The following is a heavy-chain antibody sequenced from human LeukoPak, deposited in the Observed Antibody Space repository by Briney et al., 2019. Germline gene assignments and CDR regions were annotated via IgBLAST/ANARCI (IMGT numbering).Heavy chain of an antibody. V-gene: IGHV3-21*01. CDR3: ARDGFPSSCFDY. D-gene: IGHD3-10*01. Sequence: GGSLRLSCAASGFTFSSYSMNWVRQAPGKGLEWVSSISSSSSYIYYADSVKGRFTISRDHAKNSLYLQMNSLRAEDTAVYYCARDGFPSSCFDYWGQGTLVTVSS. CDR2: ISSSSSYI. CDR1: GFTFSSYS. J-gene: IGHJ4*02.